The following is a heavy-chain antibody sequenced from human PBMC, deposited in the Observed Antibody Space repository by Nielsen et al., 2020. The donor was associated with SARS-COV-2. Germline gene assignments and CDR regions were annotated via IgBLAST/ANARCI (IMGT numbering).Heavy chain of an antibody. J-gene: IGHJ2*01. CDR1: GYTFTSYG. D-gene: IGHD6-19*01. CDR3: ARAEIAVAGTWYFDL. Sequence: ASVKVSCKASGYTFTSYGISWVRQAPGQGLEWMGWISAYNGNTNYAQKLQGRVTMTRDTSISTAYMELSRLRSDDTAVYYCARAEIAVAGTWYFDLWGRGTLVTVSS. CDR2: ISAYNGNT. V-gene: IGHV1-18*01.